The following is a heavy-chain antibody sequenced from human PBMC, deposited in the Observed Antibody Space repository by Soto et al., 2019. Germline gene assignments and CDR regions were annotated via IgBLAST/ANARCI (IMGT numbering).Heavy chain of an antibody. J-gene: IGHJ4*02. D-gene: IGHD6-19*01. CDR3: ASRSSGWYFDY. V-gene: IGHV3-23*01. CDR1: GFTFSSYA. Sequence: EVQLLESGGGLVQPGGSLRLSCAASGFTFSSYAMSWVRQAPGKGLEWDSVISGSGGSTYYADSVKGRFTISRDNSKNTLYLQMNSLRAEDTAVYYCASRSSGWYFDYWGQGTLVTVSS. CDR2: ISGSGGST.